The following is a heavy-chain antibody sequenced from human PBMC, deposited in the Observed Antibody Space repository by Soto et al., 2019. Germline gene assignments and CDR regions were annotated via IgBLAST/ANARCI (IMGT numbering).Heavy chain of an antibody. CDR3: AGDPYSSSLDY. J-gene: IGHJ4*02. Sequence: GGSLRLSFAASGFTFSSYGMHWVRQAPGKGLEWVAVIWYDGSNKYYADSVKGRFTISRDDSKNTVYLQMNSLRAEDTAVYYCAGDPYSSSLDYWGQGTLVTVSS. CDR1: GFTFSSYG. V-gene: IGHV3-33*01. CDR2: IWYDGSNK. D-gene: IGHD6-13*01.